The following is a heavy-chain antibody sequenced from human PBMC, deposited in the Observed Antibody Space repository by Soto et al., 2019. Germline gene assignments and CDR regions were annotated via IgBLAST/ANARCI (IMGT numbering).Heavy chain of an antibody. CDR1: GGSITNYY. D-gene: IGHD5-18*01. J-gene: IGHJ4*02. CDR3: ARDHPHSYGVYYFDY. V-gene: IGHV4-59*01. CDR2: IYSSGST. Sequence: SETLSLTCTVSGGSITNYYWNWIRQSPGKGLEWIGYIYSSGSTHYNPSLQNRVTISIDTSKNQVSLKVNSVTAADTAVYYCARDHPHSYGVYYFDYWGQGTPVTVSS.